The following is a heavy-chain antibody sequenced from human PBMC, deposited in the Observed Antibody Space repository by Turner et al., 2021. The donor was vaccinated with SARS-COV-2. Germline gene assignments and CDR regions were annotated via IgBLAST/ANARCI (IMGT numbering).Heavy chain of an antibody. D-gene: IGHD4-17*01. V-gene: IGHV3-48*04. Sequence: EVQLVESGGDLVQPGGSLRLSCATSGFTFSDHAMNWVRLAPGRGLEWVSFIGHNVTNTHYADSVKGRFTISRDNSKKLVYLQMDSLRVEDTAEYYCARDDGQAFDYWGQGTLVTVSS. CDR3: ARDDGQAFDY. CDR1: GFTFSDHA. J-gene: IGHJ4*02. CDR2: IGHNVTNT.